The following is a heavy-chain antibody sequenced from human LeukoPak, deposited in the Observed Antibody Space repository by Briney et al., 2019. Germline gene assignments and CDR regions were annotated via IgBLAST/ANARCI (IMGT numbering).Heavy chain of an antibody. Sequence: ASVKVSCKASGYTFTGYRMYWVRQATGQGLEWMGWMNPNSGNTGYAQKFQGRVTMTRNTSISTAYMELSSLRSEDTAVYYCARWADYGGNRAFDIWGQGTMVTVSS. J-gene: IGHJ3*02. V-gene: IGHV1-8*02. CDR3: ARWADYGGNRAFDI. CDR1: GYTFTGYR. CDR2: MNPNSGNT. D-gene: IGHD4-23*01.